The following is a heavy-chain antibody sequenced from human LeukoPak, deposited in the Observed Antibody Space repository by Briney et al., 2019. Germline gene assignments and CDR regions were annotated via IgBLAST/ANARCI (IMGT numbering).Heavy chain of an antibody. D-gene: IGHD3-16*01. Sequence: RASVKVSCKASGGTFSSYGFNWVRPAPGQGLEWMGRIIPLLGVRNHAQKFQGRVTLTADKTASTVYMELSSLRSEDTAIYYCARESRMITFGGVTVAYYFDSWGQGTLVTVSS. CDR3: ARESRMITFGGVTVAYYFDS. V-gene: IGHV1-69*04. J-gene: IGHJ4*02. CDR1: GGTFSSYG. CDR2: IIPLLGVR.